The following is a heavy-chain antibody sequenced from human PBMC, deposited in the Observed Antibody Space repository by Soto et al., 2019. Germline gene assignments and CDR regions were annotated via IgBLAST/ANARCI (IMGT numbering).Heavy chain of an antibody. V-gene: IGHV1-18*01. CDR2: ISTYNGDT. J-gene: IGHJ4*02. Sequence: QVQLVQSATEVEKPGASVKVSCKASGYTLTSYGISWVRQAPGQGLEWMGWISTYNGDTYYAQSLQDRVTMTTDTSTTTAYMELRNLRSDDTAMYYCAREFCTDISCYEVDYWGQGTLVTVSS. D-gene: IGHD2-2*01. CDR1: GYTLTSYG. CDR3: AREFCTDISCYEVDY.